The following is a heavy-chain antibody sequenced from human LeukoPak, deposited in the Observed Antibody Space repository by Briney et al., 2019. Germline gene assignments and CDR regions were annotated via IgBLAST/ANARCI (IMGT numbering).Heavy chain of an antibody. CDR1: GYTFTDYY. J-gene: IGHJ4*02. Sequence: ASVTVSCKASGYTFTDYYMHWVRQAPGQGFEWMGWINPNDGDTNYAQKFQGRVTMTRDTSISTAHMEVSRLRSDDTAVYYCARANFLYCSSSTCLFDYWGQGTLVTASS. D-gene: IGHD2-2*01. CDR2: INPNDGDT. V-gene: IGHV1-2*02. CDR3: ARANFLYCSSSTCLFDY.